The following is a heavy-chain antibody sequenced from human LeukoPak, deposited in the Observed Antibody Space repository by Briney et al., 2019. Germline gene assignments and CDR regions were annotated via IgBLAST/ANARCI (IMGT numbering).Heavy chain of an antibody. CDR2: IYYSGST. Sequence: SKTLSLTCTVSGGSISSSSYYWGWIRQPPGKGLEWIGSIYYSGSTYYNPSLKSRVTISVDTSKNQFSLKLSSVTAADTAVYYCARDRSTPENDAFDIWGQGTMVTVSS. J-gene: IGHJ3*02. CDR3: ARDRSTPENDAFDI. V-gene: IGHV4-39*07. D-gene: IGHD1-26*01. CDR1: GGSISSSSYY.